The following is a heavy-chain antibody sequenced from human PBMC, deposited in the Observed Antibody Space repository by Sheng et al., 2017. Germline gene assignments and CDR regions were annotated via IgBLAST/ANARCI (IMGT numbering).Heavy chain of an antibody. CDR2: ISGSGGST. V-gene: IGHV3-23*04. CDR1: GFTFSSYA. Sequence: EVQLVESGGGLVQPGGSLRLSCAASGFTFSSYAMSWVRQAPGKGLEWVSAISGSGGSTYYADSVKGRFTISRDNSKNTLYLQMNSLRAEDTAVYYCAGITMIVVVRGDDAFDIWGQGTMVTVSS. J-gene: IGHJ3*02. D-gene: IGHD3-22*01. CDR3: AGITMIVVVRGDDAFDI.